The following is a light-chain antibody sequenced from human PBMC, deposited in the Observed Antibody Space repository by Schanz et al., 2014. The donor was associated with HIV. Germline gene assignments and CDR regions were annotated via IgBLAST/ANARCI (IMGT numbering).Light chain of an antibody. V-gene: IGKV3-20*01. J-gene: IGKJ1*01. CDR2: GAS. CDR1: QSVSSSL. Sequence: ETVLTQSPGTLSLSPGERATLSCRASQSVSSSLLAWYQQTPGQAPGLLIYGASSRATDIPDRFSGSGSGTDFTLHIRRLPAEDDTLYYCHQYDDWPPTFGQGTKVEAK. CDR3: HQYDDWPPT.